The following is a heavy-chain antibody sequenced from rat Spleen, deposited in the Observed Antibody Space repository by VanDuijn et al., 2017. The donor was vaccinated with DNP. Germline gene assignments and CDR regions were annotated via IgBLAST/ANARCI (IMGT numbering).Heavy chain of an antibody. CDR2: ITTGGEIT. D-gene: IGHD1-11*01. CDR3: VTRGLYGGYDH. J-gene: IGHJ2*01. Sequence: EVQLVESGGDPVQPGRSLTLSCVVSGFTFNKDWMTWVRQVPGKGLEWIASITTGGEITYYPDSVQGRFTISRDNPKTTLYLQMDSLRSDDTATYHCVTRGLYGGYDHWGQGVMVTVSS. CDR1: GFTFNKDW. V-gene: IGHV5-31*01.